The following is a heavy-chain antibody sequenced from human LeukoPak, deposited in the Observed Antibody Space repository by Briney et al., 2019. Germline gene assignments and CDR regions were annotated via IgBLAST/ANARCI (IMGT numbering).Heavy chain of an antibody. CDR1: GGSFSGYY. CDR2: INHSGST. Sequence: SETLSLTCAVYGGSFSGYYWSWIRQPPGRGLEWIGEINHSGSTNYNPSLKSRVTISVDTSKNQFSLKLSSVTAADTAVYYCARFSSPLPFGGVGRLYYFDYWGQGTLVTVSS. J-gene: IGHJ4*02. CDR3: ARFSSPLPFGGVGRLYYFDY. D-gene: IGHD3-16*01. V-gene: IGHV4-34*01.